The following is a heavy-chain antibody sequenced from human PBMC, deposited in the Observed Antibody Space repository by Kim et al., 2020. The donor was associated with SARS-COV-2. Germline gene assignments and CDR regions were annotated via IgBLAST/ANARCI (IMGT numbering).Heavy chain of an antibody. CDR2: IKQDGRET. D-gene: IGHD6-13*01. V-gene: IGHV3-7*01. CDR3: ARGIGPLIAAAEVVDGMDV. Sequence: GGSLRLSCAASGFTFSTYWMSWVRQAPGKGLEWVATIKQDGRETYYVDSVKGRFTISRDNAKNSLYLQMNSLRAEDTAVYYCARGIGPLIAAAEVVDGMDVWGQGTTVTVSS. J-gene: IGHJ6*02. CDR1: GFTFSTYW.